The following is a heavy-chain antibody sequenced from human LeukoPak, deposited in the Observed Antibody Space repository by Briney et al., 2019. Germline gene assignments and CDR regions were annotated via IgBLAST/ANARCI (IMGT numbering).Heavy chain of an antibody. J-gene: IGHJ3*02. D-gene: IGHD1-26*01. Sequence: GGSLRLSCAASGFTFSSYAMHWVRQAPGKGLEWVAVISYDGSNKYYADSVKGRFTISRDNSKNTLYLQMNSLRAEDTAVYYCARGTSGSYSFSAFDIWGQGTMVTVSS. V-gene: IGHV3-30*04. CDR1: GFTFSSYA. CDR2: ISYDGSNK. CDR3: ARGTSGSYSFSAFDI.